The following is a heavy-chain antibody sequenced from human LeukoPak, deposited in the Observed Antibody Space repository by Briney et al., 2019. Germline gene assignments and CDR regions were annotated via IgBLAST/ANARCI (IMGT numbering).Heavy chain of an antibody. D-gene: IGHD3-10*01. Sequence: SETLSLTCTVSGGSISSYYWNWIRQPPGKGLEWIGNIYYSGSTNYDPSFKSRVTISLDTSKKQFSLKLSSVTAADTAVYYCARQGDFYGSGYFDYWGQGTLVTVSS. CDR3: ARQGDFYGSGYFDY. CDR2: IYYSGST. V-gene: IGHV4-59*08. J-gene: IGHJ4*02. CDR1: GGSISSYY.